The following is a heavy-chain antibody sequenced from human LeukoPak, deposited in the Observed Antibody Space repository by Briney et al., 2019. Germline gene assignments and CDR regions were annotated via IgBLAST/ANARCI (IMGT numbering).Heavy chain of an antibody. CDR1: GYTFTGYY. J-gene: IGHJ4*02. Sequence: ASVKVSCKASGYTFTGYYMHWVRQAPGQGLEWMGWINPNSGGTNYAQKFQGRVTMTRDTSISTAYMELSRLRSDDTAVYYCAIPHGSSGYYFDFWGQGTLVTVSS. CDR3: AIPHGSSGYYFDF. D-gene: IGHD3-22*01. V-gene: IGHV1-2*02. CDR2: INPNSGGT.